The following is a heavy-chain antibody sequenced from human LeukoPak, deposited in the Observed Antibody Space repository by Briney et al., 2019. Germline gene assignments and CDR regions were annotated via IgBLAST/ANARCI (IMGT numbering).Heavy chain of an antibody. V-gene: IGHV4-59*01. CDR3: ARISKSDYYYFDY. Sequence: SETLSLTCTVSGGSISNYYWSWIRQPPGKGLEWIGYIYYTGSTNYNPSLKSRVTISADTSKNQFSLKLSSVTAADTAVYYCARISKSDYYYFDYWGQGTLVTVSS. CDR1: GGSISNYY. D-gene: IGHD4-17*01. J-gene: IGHJ4*02. CDR2: IYYTGST.